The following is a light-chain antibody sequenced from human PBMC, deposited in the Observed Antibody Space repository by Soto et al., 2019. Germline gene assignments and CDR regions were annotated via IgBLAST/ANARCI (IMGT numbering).Light chain of an antibody. Sequence: KVMTQSPATLAVSPRERATLSCRASQSVGSNLAWYQQRPGQAPRLLIYGASTRATGIPARCSVIGSGTECTLTISSLQSEDVAVYYCQQFSSYPLTFGGGTKVDIK. CDR1: QSVGSN. J-gene: IGKJ4*01. V-gene: IGKV3-15*01. CDR2: GAS. CDR3: QQFSSYPLT.